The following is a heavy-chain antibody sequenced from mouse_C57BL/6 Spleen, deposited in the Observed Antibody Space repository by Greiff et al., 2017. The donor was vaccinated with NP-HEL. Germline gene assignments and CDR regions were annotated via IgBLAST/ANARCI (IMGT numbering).Heavy chain of an antibody. Sequence: EVKLVESGPELVKPGASVKMSCKASGYTFTDYNMHWVKQSHGKSLEWIGYINPNNGGTSSNQKFKGKATLTVNKSSSTAYMELRSLTSEDSAVYYCARAYYGSSYDYWGQGTTLTVSS. J-gene: IGHJ2*01. CDR3: ARAYYGSSYDY. D-gene: IGHD1-1*01. CDR1: GYTFTDYN. V-gene: IGHV1-22*01. CDR2: INPNNGGT.